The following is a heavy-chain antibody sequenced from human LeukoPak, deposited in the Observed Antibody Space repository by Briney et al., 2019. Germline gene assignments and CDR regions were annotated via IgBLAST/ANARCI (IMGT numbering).Heavy chain of an antibody. CDR3: GRATVGLY. Sequence: ASVKVSCKASGYTFSSYSIHWVRLAPGQGLEWMGLINPNIGSTTYAQEFQGRVTMTSDTSTSTVYMELSSLRSEDTAVYYCGRATVGLYWGQGTLVTVSS. CDR1: GYTFSSYS. J-gene: IGHJ4*02. V-gene: IGHV1-46*01. CDR2: INPNIGST. D-gene: IGHD4-23*01.